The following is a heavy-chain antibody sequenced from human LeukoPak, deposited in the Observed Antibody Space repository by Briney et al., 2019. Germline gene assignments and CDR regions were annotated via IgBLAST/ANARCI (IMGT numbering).Heavy chain of an antibody. D-gene: IGHD1-20*01. V-gene: IGHV3-11*01. CDR3: ARRRYNWNAIDY. Sequence: TGGSLRPSCAASGFTFSDYYMSWIRQAPGKGLEWVSYISSSGNIIYYADSVKGRFTISRDNAKNSLYLQMNSLRAEDTAVYYCARRRYNWNAIDYWGQGTLVTVSS. CDR1: GFTFSDYY. J-gene: IGHJ4*02. CDR2: ISSSGNII.